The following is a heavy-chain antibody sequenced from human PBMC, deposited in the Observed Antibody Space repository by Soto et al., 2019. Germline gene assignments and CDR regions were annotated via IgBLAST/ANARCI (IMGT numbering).Heavy chain of an antibody. J-gene: IGHJ4*02. CDR3: ARRDNSGFPDY. D-gene: IGHD6-19*01. Sequence: EVQLVQSGAEVKEPGESLKISCETFGYTFSTYWIGWVRQMPGKGLEWMGIIYPLNSDTRYSPSFQGQVTLSADKSISTAYLQWSSLKASDTAMYYCARRDNSGFPDYWGQGTLVTVSS. V-gene: IGHV5-51*01. CDR2: IYPLNSDT. CDR1: GYTFSTYW.